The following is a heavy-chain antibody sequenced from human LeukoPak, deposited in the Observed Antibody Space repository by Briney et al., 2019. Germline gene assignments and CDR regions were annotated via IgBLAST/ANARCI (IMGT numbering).Heavy chain of an antibody. V-gene: IGHV1-69*05. Sequence: SVKVSCKASGGTFSSYAISWVRQAPGQGLEWMGGIIPIFGTANYAQKFQGRVTITRDTSATTAYMELSSLRSEDTAVYYCARGPTYSYGLLDYWGQGTLVTVSS. D-gene: IGHD5-18*01. CDR1: GGTFSSYA. CDR2: IIPIFGTA. CDR3: ARGPTYSYGLLDY. J-gene: IGHJ4*02.